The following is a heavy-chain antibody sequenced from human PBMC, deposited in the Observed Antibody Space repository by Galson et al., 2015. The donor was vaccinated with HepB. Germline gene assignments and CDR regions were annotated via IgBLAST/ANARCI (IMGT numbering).Heavy chain of an antibody. CDR2: ISGDSSYR. CDR3: ARDPPLGTPFDY. D-gene: IGHD7-27*01. Sequence: SLRLSCAASGFTFTSYNMIWVRQAPGKGLEWVSSISGDSSYRFYAESVRGRFTISRDNAKNSLYLQMNSLRAEDTAVYYCARDPPLGTPFDYWGQGTLFTASS. V-gene: IGHV3-21*01. J-gene: IGHJ4*02. CDR1: GFTFTSYN.